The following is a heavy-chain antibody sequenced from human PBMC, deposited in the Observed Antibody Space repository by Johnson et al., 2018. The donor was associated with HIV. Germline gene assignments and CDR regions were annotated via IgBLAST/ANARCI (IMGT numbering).Heavy chain of an antibody. CDR2: ISYDGSNK. J-gene: IGHJ3*02. CDR3: ASHRSIAADDAFDI. Sequence: VEPGGGVFQPGRSRRLSCAASGFTLSSYAMHWVRQAPGKGLEWVAVISYDGSNKYYADSVKGRFTISRDNSKNTLYLQMKSLRAEDTALYYCASHRSIAADDAFDIWGQGTMVTVSS. V-gene: IGHV3-30-3*01. D-gene: IGHD6-13*01. CDR1: GFTLSSYA.